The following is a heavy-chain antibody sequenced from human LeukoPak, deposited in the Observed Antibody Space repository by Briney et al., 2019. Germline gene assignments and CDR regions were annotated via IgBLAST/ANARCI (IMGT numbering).Heavy chain of an antibody. Sequence: GGSLRLSCAASGFIFSSYGMNWVRQAPGKGLEWVSYISSSSSSIYYADSVKGRFTISRDNAKNSLYLQMNSLRAEDMAVYYCARESNLGGYYYYYMDAWGKGTTVTISS. J-gene: IGHJ6*03. CDR2: ISSSSSSI. D-gene: IGHD3-16*01. CDR3: ARESNLGGYYYYYMDA. CDR1: GFIFSSYG. V-gene: IGHV3-21*04.